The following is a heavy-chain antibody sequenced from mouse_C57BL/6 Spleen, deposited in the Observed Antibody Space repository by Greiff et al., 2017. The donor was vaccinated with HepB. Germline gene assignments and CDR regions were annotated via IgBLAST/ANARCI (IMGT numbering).Heavy chain of an antibody. CDR2: IYPGSGST. CDR3: ARSGYYGSSYWYFDY. J-gene: IGHJ2*01. V-gene: IGHV1-55*01. Sequence: VQLQQPGAELVKPGASVKMSCKASGYTFTSYWITWVKQRPGQGLEWIGDIYPGSGSTNYNEKFKSKATLTVDTSSSTAYMQLSSLTSEDSAVYYCARSGYYGSSYWYFDYWGQGTTLTVSS. D-gene: IGHD1-1*01. CDR1: GYTFTSYW.